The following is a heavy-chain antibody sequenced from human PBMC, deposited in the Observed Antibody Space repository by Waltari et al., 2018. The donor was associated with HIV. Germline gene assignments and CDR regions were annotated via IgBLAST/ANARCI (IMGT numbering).Heavy chain of an antibody. CDR3: ARLRDYGDYGHYDF. D-gene: IGHD4-17*01. CDR1: GGSITSSKW. Sequence: HVQLQESGPGLVRPSGTLFLTCGVTGGSITSSKWWSWVRQPPGKGLEWIGDIHHSGNVNYNLSLKSRVTFSVDRSKNHFSLNLTSVTTADTATYFCARLRDYGDYGHYDFWGRGTLVVVSP. J-gene: IGHJ4*02. CDR2: IHHSGNV. V-gene: IGHV4-4*02.